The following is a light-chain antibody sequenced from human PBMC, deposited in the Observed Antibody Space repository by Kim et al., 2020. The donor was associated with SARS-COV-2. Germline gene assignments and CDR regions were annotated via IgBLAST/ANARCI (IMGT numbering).Light chain of an antibody. CDR1: ALPKQY. J-gene: IGLJ3*02. CDR2: KDS. V-gene: IGLV3-25*03. CDR3: QSADSSGTNWV. Sequence: PGQTARITGSGDALPKQYAYWYQQKPGQAPVLVIYKDSERPSGIPERFSGSSSGTTVTLTISGVQAEDEADYYCQSADSSGTNWVFGGGTQLTVL.